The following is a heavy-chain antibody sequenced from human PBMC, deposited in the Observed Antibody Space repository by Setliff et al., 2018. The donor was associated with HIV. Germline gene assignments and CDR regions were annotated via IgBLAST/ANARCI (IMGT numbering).Heavy chain of an antibody. J-gene: IGHJ5*02. CDR1: GGSITSGSDY. V-gene: IGHV4-39*01. D-gene: IGHD6-13*01. CDR2: ISYSGTT. CDR3: ARGDHRIIAAAGSGWFDP. Sequence: SETLSLTCAVSGGSITSGSDYWSWIRQPAGEGLEWIGSISYSGTTYYNPSLKNRVTISVDTSNNQFFLKLTSVTAADTAAYYCARGDHRIIAAAGSGWFDPWGQGTLVTVSS.